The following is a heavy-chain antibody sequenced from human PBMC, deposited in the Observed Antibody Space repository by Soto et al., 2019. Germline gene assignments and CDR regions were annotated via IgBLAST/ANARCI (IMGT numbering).Heavy chain of an antibody. V-gene: IGHV4-34*01. CDR1: GGSFSGYY. CDR2: INHSGST. D-gene: IGHD4-17*01. J-gene: IGHJ4*02. Sequence: SETLSLTCAVYGGSFSGYYCSWIRQPPGKGLEWIGEINHSGSTNYNPSLKSRVTISVDTSKNQFSLKLSSVTAADTAVYYCARGPDYGDYHHFDYWGQGTLVTVSS. CDR3: ARGPDYGDYHHFDY.